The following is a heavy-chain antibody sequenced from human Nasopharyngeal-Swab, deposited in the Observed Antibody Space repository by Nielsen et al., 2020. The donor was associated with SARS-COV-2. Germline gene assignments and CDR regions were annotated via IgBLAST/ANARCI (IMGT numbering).Heavy chain of an antibody. CDR3: ARAETGYSYGYPFDY. CDR2: ILGGGSDK. Sequence: GGSLRLSCAASGFTVSSNYMNWVRQAPGEGLQWVAGILGGGSDKFYADSVKGRFTISRDNSKNTLYLQMNSLRAEDTAVYYCARAETGYSYGYPFDYWGQGTLVTVSS. V-gene: IGHV3-53*01. D-gene: IGHD5-18*01. CDR1: GFTVSSNY. J-gene: IGHJ4*02.